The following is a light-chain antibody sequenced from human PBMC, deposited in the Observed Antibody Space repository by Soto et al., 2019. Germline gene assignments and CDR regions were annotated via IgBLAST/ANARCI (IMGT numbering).Light chain of an antibody. CDR1: QSISTY. CDR3: QQRSNWAIT. CDR2: DAS. Sequence: EIVLTQSPATLSLSPGERATLSCRARQSISTYLAWYQQKPGQAPRLLIYDASNRATGIPARFSGSGSGTDFTLTISSLEPEDFAVYYCQQRSNWAITVGQGTRLEIK. J-gene: IGKJ5*01. V-gene: IGKV3-11*01.